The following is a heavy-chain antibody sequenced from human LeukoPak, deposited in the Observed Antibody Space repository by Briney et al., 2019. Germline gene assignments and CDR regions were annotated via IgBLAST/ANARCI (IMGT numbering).Heavy chain of an antibody. J-gene: IGHJ4*02. CDR1: GFTVSSNY. D-gene: IGHD3-10*01. CDR3: TTGSSGSYYIHDY. CDR2: IKSKTDGGTT. Sequence: GGSLRLSCAASGFTVSSNYMSWVRQAPGKGLEWVGRIKSKTDGGTTDYAAPVKGRFTISRDDSKNTLYLQMNSLKTEDTAVYYCTTGSSGSYYIHDYWGWGTLVTVSS. V-gene: IGHV3-15*01.